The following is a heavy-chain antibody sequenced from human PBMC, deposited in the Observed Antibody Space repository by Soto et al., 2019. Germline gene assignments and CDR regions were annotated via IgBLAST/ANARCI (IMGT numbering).Heavy chain of an antibody. J-gene: IGHJ6*02. V-gene: IGHV1-69*06. D-gene: IGHD6-13*01. CDR2: IIPIFGTA. CDR3: ARDMYSSSWYNYYYYGMDV. Sequence: ASVKVSCKASGGTFSSYAISWVRHAPGQGLEWMGGIIPIFGTANYAQKFQGRVTITADKSTSTAYMELSSLRSEDTAVYYCARDMYSSSWYNYYYYGMDVWGQGTTVTVSS. CDR1: GGTFSSYA.